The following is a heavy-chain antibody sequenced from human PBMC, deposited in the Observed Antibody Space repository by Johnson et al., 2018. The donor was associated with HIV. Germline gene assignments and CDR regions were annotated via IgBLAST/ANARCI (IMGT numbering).Heavy chain of an antibody. CDR3: AELPGFGDYDDGALDI. CDR2: ISYDGSNK. J-gene: IGHJ3*02. CDR1: GFTFSSYA. D-gene: IGHD4-17*01. Sequence: VQLVESGGGVVQPGRSLRLSCAASGFTFSSYAMHWVRQAPGKGLEWVAIISYDGSNKYYADSVKGRFTISRDNSKNTLYLQMNSLRTEDTAVYYCAELPGFGDYDDGALDIWGQGTMVTVSS. V-gene: IGHV3-30*04.